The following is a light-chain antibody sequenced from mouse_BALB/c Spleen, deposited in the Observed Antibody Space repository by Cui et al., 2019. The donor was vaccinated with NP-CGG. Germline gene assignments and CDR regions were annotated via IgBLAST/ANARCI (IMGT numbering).Light chain of an antibody. CDR3: ALWYSNHWV. CDR2: GTN. CDR1: TGAVTTSNY. Sequence: QAAVTQESALTTSPGETVTLTCRSSTGAVTTSNYANWVQEKPDHLFTGLIGGTNNRVPGVPARFSGSLIGDKAALTITGAQTEDEAIYFCALWYSNHWVFDGGTKLTVL. J-gene: IGLJ1*01. V-gene: IGLV1*01.